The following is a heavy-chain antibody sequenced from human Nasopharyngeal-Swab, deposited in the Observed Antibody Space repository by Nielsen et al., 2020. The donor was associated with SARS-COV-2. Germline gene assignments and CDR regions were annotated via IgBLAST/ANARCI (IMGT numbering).Heavy chain of an antibody. CDR3: AREALAEITIFGVVSRYGMDV. CDR1: GGSISSGGYY. J-gene: IGHJ6*02. CDR2: IYYSGST. V-gene: IGHV4-31*03. Sequence: SETLSLTCTVSGGSISSGGYYWSWIRRHPGKGLEWIGYIYYSGSTYYNPSLKSRVTISVDTSKNQFSLKLSSVTAADTAVYYCAREALAEITIFGVVSRYGMDVWGQGTTVTVSS. D-gene: IGHD3-3*01.